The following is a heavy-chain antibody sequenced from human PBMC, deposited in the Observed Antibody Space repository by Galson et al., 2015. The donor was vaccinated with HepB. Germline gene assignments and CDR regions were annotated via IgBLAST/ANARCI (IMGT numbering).Heavy chain of an antibody. CDR1: GFTFSSYA. Sequence: LRLSCAASGFTFSSYAMHWVRQAPGKGLEWVAVISYDGSNKYYADSVKGRFTISRDNSKNTLYLQMNSLRAEDTAVYYCARDRGDYYDSSGPPDYWGQGTLVTVSS. CDR3: ARDRGDYYDSSGPPDY. D-gene: IGHD3-22*01. V-gene: IGHV3-30*04. J-gene: IGHJ4*02. CDR2: ISYDGSNK.